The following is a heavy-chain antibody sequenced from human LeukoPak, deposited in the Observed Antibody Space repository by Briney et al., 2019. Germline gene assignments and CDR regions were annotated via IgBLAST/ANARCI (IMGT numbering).Heavy chain of an antibody. V-gene: IGHV3-7*01. J-gene: IGHJ4*02. CDR3: ARDKMTGDSYFDY. CDR1: GFTFSGYA. CDR2: IKQDGSEK. D-gene: IGHD7-27*01. Sequence: GGSLRLSCAASGFTFSGYAMSWVRQAPGKGLEWVAHIKQDGSEKNYVDSVKGRFTISRDNAKNSLLLQMDGLRAEDAAVYYCARDKMTGDSYFDYWGQGTLVTVSS.